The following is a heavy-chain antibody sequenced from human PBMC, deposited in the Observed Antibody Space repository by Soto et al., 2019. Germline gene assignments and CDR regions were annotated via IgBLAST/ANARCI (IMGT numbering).Heavy chain of an antibody. CDR3: ATGGRRRYYYDSSGYYFDY. CDR1: GYTPTELS. CDR2: FDPEDGET. J-gene: IGHJ4*02. D-gene: IGHD3-22*01. V-gene: IGHV1-24*01. Sequence: QVQLVQSGAEVKKPGASVKVSCKVSGYTPTELSMHWVRQAPGKGLEWMGGFDPEDGETIYAQKLQGRVTMTEDTSTDTAYMELSSLRSEDTAVYYCATGGRRRYYYDSSGYYFDYWGQGTLVTVSS.